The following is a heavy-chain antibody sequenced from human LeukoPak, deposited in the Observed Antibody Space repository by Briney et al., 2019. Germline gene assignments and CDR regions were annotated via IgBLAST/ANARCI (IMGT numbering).Heavy chain of an antibody. Sequence: GGSLRLSCAASGLTFSSYSMNWVRQAPGKGLEWVSFISTSSSYIHNADSVKGRFTISRDNAENSLYLQMNSLRAEDTAVYYCARDTLVYADSPDAFDIWGQGTMVTVSS. J-gene: IGHJ3*02. CDR1: GLTFSSYS. V-gene: IGHV3-21*01. D-gene: IGHD4-17*01. CDR2: ISTSSSYI. CDR3: ARDTLVYADSPDAFDI.